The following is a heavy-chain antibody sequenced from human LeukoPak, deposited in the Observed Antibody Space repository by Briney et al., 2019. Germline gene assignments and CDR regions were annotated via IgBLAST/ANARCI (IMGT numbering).Heavy chain of an antibody. J-gene: IGHJ4*02. V-gene: IGHV3-23*01. CDR1: GFTFSTYA. CDR3: AKANGAIFGVAGYFDY. D-gene: IGHD3-3*02. CDR2: ISGSGTNT. Sequence: QSGGSLRLSCAASGFTFSTYAMNWVRQAPGKGLEWVSAISGSGTNTYYADSVKGRFTISRDNSKNTLDLQMNSLRAEDTAVYYCAKANGAIFGVAGYFDYWGQGTLVTVSS.